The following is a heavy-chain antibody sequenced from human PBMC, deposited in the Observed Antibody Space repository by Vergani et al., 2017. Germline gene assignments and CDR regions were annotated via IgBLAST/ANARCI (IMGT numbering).Heavy chain of an antibody. CDR3: ARLRASSPHAFDI. Sequence: QVQLQESGPGLVKPSQTLSLTCTVSGGSISSGGYYLSWIRQHPGKGLEWIGYIYYSGSTYYNPSLKSRVTISVDTFKNQFSLKLSSVTAADTAVYYCARLRASSPHAFDIWGQGTMVTVSS. J-gene: IGHJ3*02. V-gene: IGHV4-31*03. CDR1: GGSISSGGYY. CDR2: IYYSGST.